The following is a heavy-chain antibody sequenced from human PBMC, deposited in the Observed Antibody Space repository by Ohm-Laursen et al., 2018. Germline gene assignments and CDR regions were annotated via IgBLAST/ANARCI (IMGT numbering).Heavy chain of an antibody. CDR3: AAVSGSGYYGRY. CDR1: TFTFSDYY. J-gene: IGHJ4*02. D-gene: IGHD3-22*01. V-gene: IGHV3-11*01. CDR2: ISGSSSSI. Sequence: GSLRLSCSASTFTFSDYYMSWIRQAPGKGLEWVSYISGSSSSIYYADSVKGRFTISRDNAKNLLYLQMNSLRAEDTAVYYCAAVSGSGYYGRYWGQGTLVTVSS.